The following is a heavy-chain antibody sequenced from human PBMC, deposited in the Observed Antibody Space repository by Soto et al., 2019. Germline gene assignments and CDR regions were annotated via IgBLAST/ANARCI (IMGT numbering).Heavy chain of an antibody. J-gene: IGHJ4*02. Sequence: SETLSLTCTVSGGSNSSRLSQWVWIRHPPGKGLEWIGNVYYNGNTYYNPSLKCRVTISVDTSNNQFSLKVKSVTAADTAVYYCARLSGSYNDRYFDYWGQGTLVTVS. V-gene: IGHV4-39*01. CDR2: VYYNGNT. CDR3: ARLSGSYNDRYFDY. D-gene: IGHD1-26*01. CDR1: GGSNSSRLSQ.